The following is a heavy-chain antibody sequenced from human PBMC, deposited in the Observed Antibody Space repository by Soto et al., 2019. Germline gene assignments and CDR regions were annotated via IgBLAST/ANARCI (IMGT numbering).Heavy chain of an antibody. V-gene: IGHV5-51*01. J-gene: IGHJ6*02. CDR3: ARLINDDYGMDV. CDR2: IYPGDSDT. CDR1: GYSFSRYL. Sequence: GGSLKNSCKGSGYSFSRYLIGWGGQMPGKGLEWMGIIYPGDSDTRYSPSFQGQVTISADKSISTAYLQWSSLKASDTAMYYCARLINDDYGMDVWGQGTTVTVSS.